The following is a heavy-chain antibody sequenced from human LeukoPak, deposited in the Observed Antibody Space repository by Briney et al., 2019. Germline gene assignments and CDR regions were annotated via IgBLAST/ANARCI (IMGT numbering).Heavy chain of an antibody. D-gene: IGHD2-8*01. V-gene: IGHV3-7*01. Sequence: GGSLRLSCAASGFAFSNYWMSWVRQAPGKGLEWVANIKQDGSETYYVDSVKGRFTISRDNAKNSLFLQMNSLTAEDTAVYYCARKGGTRGPLNYWGQGTLVTVSS. J-gene: IGHJ4*02. CDR1: GFAFSNYW. CDR2: IKQDGSET. CDR3: ARKGGTRGPLNY.